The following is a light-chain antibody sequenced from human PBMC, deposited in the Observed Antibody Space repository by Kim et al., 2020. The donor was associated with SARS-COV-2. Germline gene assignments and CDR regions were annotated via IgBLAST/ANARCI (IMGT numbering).Light chain of an antibody. Sequence: EIVLTQSPGTLSLSPGERATLSCRASQSVRNNFLAWYQQKPGRAPRYLIFGASYRATGIPDRFSGSGSGTDFTLTISRLEPEDFAVYYCQQYGTSLFTFDPGTKVDIK. CDR3: QQYGTSLFT. CDR1: QSVRNNF. J-gene: IGKJ3*01. V-gene: IGKV3-20*01. CDR2: GAS.